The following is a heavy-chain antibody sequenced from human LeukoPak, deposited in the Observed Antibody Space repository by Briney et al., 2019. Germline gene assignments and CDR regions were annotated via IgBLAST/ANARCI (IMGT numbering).Heavy chain of an antibody. CDR2: ISSSSYI. CDR1: GFTFSSYS. V-gene: IGHV3-21*01. Sequence: GGSLRLSCAASGFTFSSYSMNWVRQAPGKGLEWVSSISSSSYIYYADSVKGRFTISRDNAKNSLYLQMNSLRAEDTAVYYCARRREPPGAFDIWGQGTMVTVSS. CDR3: ARRREPPGAFDI. J-gene: IGHJ3*02.